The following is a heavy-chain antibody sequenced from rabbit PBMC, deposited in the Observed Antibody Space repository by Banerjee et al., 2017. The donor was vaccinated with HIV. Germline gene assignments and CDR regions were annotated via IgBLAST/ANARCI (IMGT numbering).Heavy chain of an antibody. Sequence: QSLEESGGDLVKPGGSLTLTCTASGFSFSSTYWISWVRQAPGKGLEWIGDIYADNSDRTYYASWAKGRFTISKTSSTTVTLQMSSLTAADTATYFCARSPGSTYYARALWGPGTLVTVS. V-gene: IGHV1S40*01. CDR3: ARSPGSTYYARAL. CDR1: GFSFSSTYW. J-gene: IGHJ4*01. D-gene: IGHD8-1*01. CDR2: IYADNSDRT.